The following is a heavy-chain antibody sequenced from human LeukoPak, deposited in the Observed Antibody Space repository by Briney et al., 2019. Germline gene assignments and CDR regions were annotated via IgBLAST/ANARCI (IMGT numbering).Heavy chain of an antibody. CDR1: GGSFSGYY. CDR2: INHSGST. D-gene: IGHD3-22*01. V-gene: IGHV4-34*01. CDR3: ATRAGSGYYYVDC. Sequence: SETLSLTCAVYGGSFSGYYWSWIRQPPGKGLEWIGEINHSGSTNYNPSLKSRVTISVDTSKNQFSLKLSSVTAADTAVYYCATRAGSGYYYVDCWGQGTLVTVSS. J-gene: IGHJ4*02.